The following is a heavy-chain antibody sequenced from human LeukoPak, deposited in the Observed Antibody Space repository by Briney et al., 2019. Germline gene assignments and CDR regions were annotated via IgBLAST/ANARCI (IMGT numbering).Heavy chain of an antibody. Sequence: PGGSLRLSCVASGFTLSSYDMHWVRQATGKGLEWVAGIGTAGDTYYPDSVKGRLTISREKATNALYLQMNSLRVGDTAMYYCARVDSSSLSDWGQGTLVTVSS. J-gene: IGHJ4*02. CDR2: IGTAGDT. CDR3: ARVDSSSLSD. V-gene: IGHV3-13*04. D-gene: IGHD3-22*01. CDR1: GFTLSSYD.